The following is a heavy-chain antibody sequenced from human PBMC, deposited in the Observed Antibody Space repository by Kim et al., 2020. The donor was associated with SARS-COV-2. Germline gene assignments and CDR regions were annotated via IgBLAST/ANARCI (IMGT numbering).Heavy chain of an antibody. D-gene: IGHD3-10*01. V-gene: IGHV3-23*03. CDR3: AKRRGLLWFGELNDAFDI. Sequence: KGRLTISRDNSKNTLYLQMNSLRAEDTAVYYCAKRRGLLWFGELNDAFDIWGQGTMVTVSS. J-gene: IGHJ3*02.